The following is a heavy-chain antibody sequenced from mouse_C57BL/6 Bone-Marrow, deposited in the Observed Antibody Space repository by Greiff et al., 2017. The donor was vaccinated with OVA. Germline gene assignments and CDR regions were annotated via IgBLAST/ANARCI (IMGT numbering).Heavy chain of an antibody. CDR2: IRNKANNHAT. CDR3: TRLLRWGYFDY. J-gene: IGHJ2*01. Sequence: EVQVVESGGGLVQPGGSMKLSCAASGFTFSDAWMDWVRQSPEKGLEWVAEIRNKANNHATYYAESVKGRFTISRDDSKSSVYLQMNSLRAEDTGIYYCTRLLRWGYFDYWGQGTTLTVSS. V-gene: IGHV6-6*01. D-gene: IGHD1-1*01. CDR1: GFTFSDAW.